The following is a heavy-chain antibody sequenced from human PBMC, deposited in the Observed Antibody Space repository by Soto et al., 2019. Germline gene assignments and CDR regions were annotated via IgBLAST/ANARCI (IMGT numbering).Heavy chain of an antibody. CDR2: IWNDGSNK. D-gene: IGHD5-18*01. Sequence: QVQLVESGGGVVQPGRSLRLSCAASGFTFSSYAIHWVRQAPGKGLEWVAVIWNDGSNKYYADSVKGPFTISRDNSKNTLYLQTNHLRAEDTAVYYCARAIPYYSYGHFYYYMDVWGKGTTVTVSS. V-gene: IGHV3-33*01. CDR3: ARAIPYYSYGHFYYYMDV. J-gene: IGHJ6*03. CDR1: GFTFSSYA.